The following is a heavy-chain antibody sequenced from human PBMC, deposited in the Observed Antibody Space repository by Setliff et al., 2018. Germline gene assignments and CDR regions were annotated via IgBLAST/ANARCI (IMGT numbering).Heavy chain of an antibody. CDR2: IDPRDDFT. V-gene: IGHV1-69-2*01. D-gene: IGHD1-1*01. CDR1: GYSFSDFY. CDR3: AIDYGPTGTPYH. Sequence: ASVKVSCKASGYSFSDFYMHWVRQVPGEGLEALGRIDPRDDFTEYAERFKDRLTITADTSTDTSYMEMSSLRFEDTAVYYCAIDYGPTGTPYHWGQGTPVTVSS. J-gene: IGHJ4*02.